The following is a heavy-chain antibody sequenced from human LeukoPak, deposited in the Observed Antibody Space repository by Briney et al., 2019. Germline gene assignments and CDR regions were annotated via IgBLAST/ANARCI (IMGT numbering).Heavy chain of an antibody. D-gene: IGHD3-10*01. Sequence: PGGSLRLSCAASGFTFSSYWMSWVRQAPGKGLEGVANIKQDGSGKYYVDSVKGRFTISRDNAKNSLYLQMNSLRAEDTAVYYCARDYYGSGSYYNRGFDYWGQGTLVTVSS. CDR2: IKQDGSGK. CDR3: ARDYYGSGSYYNRGFDY. V-gene: IGHV3-7*01. J-gene: IGHJ4*02. CDR1: GFTFSSYW.